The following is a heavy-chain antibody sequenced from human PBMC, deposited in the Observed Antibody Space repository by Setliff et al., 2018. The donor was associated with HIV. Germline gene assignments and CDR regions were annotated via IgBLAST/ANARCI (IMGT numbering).Heavy chain of an antibody. Sequence: SETLSLTCAVYGGSFSGYFWTWIRQPPQKRLEWIGEINHSGDTNYNPSLKSRVTISADTSKNQFSLKLSSVTAADTAVYYCARGGYYDFWSPYYIDVWGKGTTVTVS. V-gene: IGHV4-34*01. D-gene: IGHD3-3*01. J-gene: IGHJ6*03. CDR1: GGSFSGYF. CDR3: ARGGYYDFWSPYYIDV. CDR2: INHSGDT.